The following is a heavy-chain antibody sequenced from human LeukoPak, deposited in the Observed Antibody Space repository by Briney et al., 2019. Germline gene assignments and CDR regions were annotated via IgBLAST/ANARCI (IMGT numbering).Heavy chain of an antibody. CDR2: ISSSGSTI. J-gene: IGHJ4*02. CDR1: GFTFSDYY. V-gene: IGHV3-11*01. D-gene: IGHD5-24*01. CDR3: ARGFVEMATVDYFDY. Sequence: GGSLRLSCAASGFTFSDYYMSWIRQAPGKGLEWVSYISSSGSTIYYADSVKGRFTISRDNAKNSLYLQMNSLRAEDTAVYYCARGFVEMATVDYFDYWGQGTLVTVSS.